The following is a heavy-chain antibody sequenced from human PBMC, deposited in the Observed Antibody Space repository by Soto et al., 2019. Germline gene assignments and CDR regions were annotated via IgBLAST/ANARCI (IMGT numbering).Heavy chain of an antibody. Sequence: GGSLSLPCAASGFTFSSYAMSWVRQAPGKGLEWVSAISGSGGSTYYADSVKGRFTISRDNSKNTLYLQMNSLRAEDTDVYYCAKGKLDPYDAFDIWGQGTMVTVPS. CDR3: AKGKLDPYDAFDI. J-gene: IGHJ3*02. D-gene: IGHD1-1*01. CDR1: GFTFSSYA. V-gene: IGHV3-23*01. CDR2: ISGSGGST.